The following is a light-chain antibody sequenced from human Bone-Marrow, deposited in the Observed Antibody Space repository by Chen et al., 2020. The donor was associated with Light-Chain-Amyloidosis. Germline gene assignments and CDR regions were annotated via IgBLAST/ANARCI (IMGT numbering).Light chain of an antibody. V-gene: IGLV2-14*01. CDR3: SSYTITNTLV. Sequence: QSALTQPASVSGSPGQSITPSCTGTGSDVGGDNHVSWYQQHPDKAPKLMIYEVTNRPSWVPDRFSGSKSDNTASLPISGLQTEDDADYFCSSYTITNTLVFGSGTRVTVL. CDR1: GSDVGGDNH. CDR2: EVT. J-gene: IGLJ1*01.